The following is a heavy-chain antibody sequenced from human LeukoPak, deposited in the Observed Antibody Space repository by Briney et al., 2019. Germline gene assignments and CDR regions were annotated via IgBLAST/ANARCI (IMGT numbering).Heavy chain of an antibody. CDR1: GFTFSTYC. CDR3: AKHTHNHGGLFDP. J-gene: IGHJ5*02. V-gene: IGHV3-23*01. CDR2: ISDGGGST. Sequence: GGSLRLSCAASGFTFSTYCMTWVRQAPGKGLEWVSNISDGGGSTQSADSVKGRFTISRDNSKNTLYLQMNSLRAEDTAEYYCAKHTHNHGGLFDPWGQGTLVTVSS. D-gene: IGHD2-15*01.